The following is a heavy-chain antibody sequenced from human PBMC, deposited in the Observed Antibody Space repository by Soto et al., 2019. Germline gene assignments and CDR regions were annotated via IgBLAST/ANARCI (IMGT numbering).Heavy chain of an antibody. Sequence: SETLSLTCAVYGGSFSGYYWSWIRQPPGKGLEWIGEINHSGSTNYNPSLKSRVTISVDTSKNQFSLKLGSVTAADTAVYCCARDYYGSGSFFWFDPWGQGTLVTVSS. D-gene: IGHD3-10*01. CDR2: INHSGST. V-gene: IGHV4-34*01. CDR1: GGSFSGYY. J-gene: IGHJ5*02. CDR3: ARDYYGSGSFFWFDP.